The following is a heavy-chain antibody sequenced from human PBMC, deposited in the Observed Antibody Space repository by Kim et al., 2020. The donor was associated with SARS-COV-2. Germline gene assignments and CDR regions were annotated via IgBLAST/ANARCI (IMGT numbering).Heavy chain of an antibody. D-gene: IGHD2-2*01. J-gene: IGHJ5*02. CDR1: GGSFSGYY. CDR3: ARGLEYCSSTSCYANWFDP. Sequence: SETLSLTCAVYGGSFSGYYWSWIRQPPGKGLEWIGEINHSGSTNYNPSLKSRVTISVDTSKNQFSLKLSSVTAADTAVYYCARGLEYCSSTSCYANWFDPWPGNPGHRLL. V-gene: IGHV4-34*01. CDR2: INHSGST.